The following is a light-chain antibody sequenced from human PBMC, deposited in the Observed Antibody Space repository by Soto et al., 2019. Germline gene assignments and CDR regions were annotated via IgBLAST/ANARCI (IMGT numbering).Light chain of an antibody. CDR2: GAS. CDR1: QGISSE. Sequence: EIVMTQSPATLSLSPGERAARSCRASQGISSELAWYQQKPGQPPRLLIYGASTRATGVPARFTGSGSGSDFTLTISGLQSEDFAVYYCQQGHNSPLSFGQGTRLEI. V-gene: IGKV3-15*01. J-gene: IGKJ2*01. CDR3: QQGHNSPLS.